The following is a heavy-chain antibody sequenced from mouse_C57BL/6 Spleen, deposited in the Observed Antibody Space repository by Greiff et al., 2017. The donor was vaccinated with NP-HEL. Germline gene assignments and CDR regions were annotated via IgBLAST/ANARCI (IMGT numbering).Heavy chain of an antibody. Sequence: VQLQQSGAELARPGASVKMSCKASGYTFTSYTMHWVKQRPGQGLEWIGYINPSSGYTKYNQKFKDKATLTADKSSSTAYMQLSSLTSEDSAVYYCARAQAKGDYYAMDYWGQGTSVTVSS. V-gene: IGHV1-4*01. CDR3: ARAQAKGDYYAMDY. CDR2: INPSSGYT. CDR1: GYTFTSYT. J-gene: IGHJ4*01. D-gene: IGHD3-2*02.